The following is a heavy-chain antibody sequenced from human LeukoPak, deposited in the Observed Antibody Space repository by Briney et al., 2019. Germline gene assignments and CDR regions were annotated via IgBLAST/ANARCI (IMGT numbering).Heavy chain of an antibody. D-gene: IGHD7-27*01. V-gene: IGHV1-2*02. Sequence: GASVKVSCKASGYTFTGYYMHWVRQAPGQGLEWMGLINPNSGGTNYAQKFQGRVTMTRDTSISTAYMELSRLRSDDTAVYYCARGGGELGILYYYMDVWGKGTTVTVSS. CDR3: ARGGGELGILYYYMDV. CDR2: INPNSGGT. J-gene: IGHJ6*03. CDR1: GYTFTGYY.